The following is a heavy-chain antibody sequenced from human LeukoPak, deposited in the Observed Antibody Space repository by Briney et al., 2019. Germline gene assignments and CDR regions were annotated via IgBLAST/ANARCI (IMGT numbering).Heavy chain of an antibody. CDR2: INPSGGST. Sequence: GASVKVSCKASGYTFTSYGISWVRQAPGQGLEWMGIINPSGGSTSYAQKFQGRVTMTRDTSTSTVYMELSSLRSEDTAVYYCARGDDFWSGYQAFDIWGQGTMVTVSS. D-gene: IGHD3-3*01. CDR3: ARGDDFWSGYQAFDI. V-gene: IGHV1-46*01. CDR1: GYTFTSYG. J-gene: IGHJ3*02.